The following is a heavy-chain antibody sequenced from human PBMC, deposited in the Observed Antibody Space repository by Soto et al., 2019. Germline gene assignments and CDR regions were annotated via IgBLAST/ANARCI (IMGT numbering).Heavy chain of an antibody. Sequence: QVHLVQSGAEVKKPGASVNVSCKTSGYTFIRNGISWVRQAPGQGLEWMGWISPKIGNTKYAQKFQSRVLMTTDTSTSTAYMELRSLRSDDTAVYYCVKDRDSNSWPSRDVWGPGTTVTVAS. CDR3: VKDRDSNSWPSRDV. V-gene: IGHV1-18*01. J-gene: IGHJ6*01. CDR1: GYTFIRNG. CDR2: ISPKIGNT. D-gene: IGHD3-22*01.